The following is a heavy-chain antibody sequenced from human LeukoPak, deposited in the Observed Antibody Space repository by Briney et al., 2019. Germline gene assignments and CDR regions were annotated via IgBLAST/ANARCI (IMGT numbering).Heavy chain of an antibody. D-gene: IGHD1-26*01. Sequence: GGSLRLSCAASGFIVSGDFMSWVRQAPGKGLEWVSVIYSDGSTYYADSVKGRFTISRDNSKNTLDLQMTGLRAEDTAVYYCARERGRGRGSPWFDYWGQGTLVTVSS. J-gene: IGHJ4*02. CDR1: GFIVSGDF. V-gene: IGHV3-53*01. CDR3: ARERGRGRGSPWFDY. CDR2: IYSDGST.